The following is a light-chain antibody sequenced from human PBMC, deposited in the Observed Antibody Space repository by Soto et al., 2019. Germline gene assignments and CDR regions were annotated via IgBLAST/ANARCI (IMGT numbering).Light chain of an antibody. Sequence: EIVLTQSPGTLSLSPGERATLSCRASQSVSTNYLAWYQRKPGQAPRLLIYGASSRATDIPNRFSGSGSGTGFTLTITRLKAEDFAVYYCQQYGSSPPTFGQGTKEEIK. CDR2: GAS. V-gene: IGKV3-20*01. CDR3: QQYGSSPPT. J-gene: IGKJ1*01. CDR1: QSVSTNY.